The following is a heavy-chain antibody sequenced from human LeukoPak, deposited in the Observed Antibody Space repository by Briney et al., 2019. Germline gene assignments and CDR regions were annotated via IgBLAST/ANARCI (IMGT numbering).Heavy chain of an antibody. CDR3: AAGYYDSSGTGNYFDY. Sequence: SETLSLTCTVSGGSNSSCNYYWGWIRQPPGKGLEWIGSIYYSGSTYYNPSLKSRVTISVDMSKNQFSLKLSSVTAADTAVYYCAAGYYDSSGTGNYFDYWGQGTLVTVSS. V-gene: IGHV4-39*01. CDR1: GGSNSSCNYY. D-gene: IGHD3-22*01. CDR2: IYYSGST. J-gene: IGHJ4*02.